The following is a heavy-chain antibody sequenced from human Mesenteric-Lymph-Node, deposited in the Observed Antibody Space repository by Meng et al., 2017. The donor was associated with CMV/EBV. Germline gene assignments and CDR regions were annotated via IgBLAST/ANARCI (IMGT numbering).Heavy chain of an antibody. CDR3: ATQDVRAVGLGEMDV. V-gene: IGHV1-2*06. D-gene: IGHD3/OR15-3a*01. J-gene: IGHJ6*02. CDR2: INPYNGGT. Sequence: ASVKVSCKASGYTFTDYYMHWVRQAPGRGLEWMGRINPYNGGTNYAQKFQGRVTMTRDTSISTAYMELSRLSSDDTAVYFCATQDVRAVGLGEMDVWGQGTTVTVSS. CDR1: GYTFTDYY.